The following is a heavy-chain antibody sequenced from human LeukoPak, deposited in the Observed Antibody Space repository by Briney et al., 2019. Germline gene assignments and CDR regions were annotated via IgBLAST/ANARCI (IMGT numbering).Heavy chain of an antibody. V-gene: IGHV3-7*03. D-gene: IGHD6-19*01. CDR3: AKSGARIAVAGYFDY. Sequence: GGSLRLSCAASGFAFSDYWMSWVRQAPGKGLEWVANINEDGSKKHYLDSVEGRFTISRDNAKNSLYLQMNSLRAEDTAVFYCAKSGARIAVAGYFDYWGQGTLVTVSS. J-gene: IGHJ4*02. CDR2: INEDGSKK. CDR1: GFAFSDYW.